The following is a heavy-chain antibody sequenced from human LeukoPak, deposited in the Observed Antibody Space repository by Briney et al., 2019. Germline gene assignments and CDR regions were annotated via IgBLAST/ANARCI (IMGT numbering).Heavy chain of an antibody. V-gene: IGHV3-73*01. Sequence: GGSLRLSCAASGFTFSGSAMHWVRQASGKGLERVGRIRSKANSYATAYAASVKGRFTISRDDSKNTAYLQMNSLKTEDTAVYYCTSPSIAARRGYWGQGTLVTVSS. CDR2: IRSKANSYAT. D-gene: IGHD6-6*01. J-gene: IGHJ4*02. CDR1: GFTFSGSA. CDR3: TSPSIAARRGY.